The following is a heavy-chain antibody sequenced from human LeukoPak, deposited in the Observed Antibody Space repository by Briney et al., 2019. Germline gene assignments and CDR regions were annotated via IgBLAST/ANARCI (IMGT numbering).Heavy chain of an antibody. CDR1: GGSICSYY. CDR2: IYYSGST. J-gene: IGHJ4*02. D-gene: IGHD3-3*01. CDR3: ARDVPDYDFWSGYYNRYFDY. Sequence: SETLSLTYTVSGGSICSYYWSWIRQPPGKGLEWIGYIYYSGSTNYNPSLKSRVTISVDTSKNQFSLKLSSVTAADTAVYYCARDVPDYDFWSGYYNRYFDYWGQGTLVTVSS. V-gene: IGHV4-59*01.